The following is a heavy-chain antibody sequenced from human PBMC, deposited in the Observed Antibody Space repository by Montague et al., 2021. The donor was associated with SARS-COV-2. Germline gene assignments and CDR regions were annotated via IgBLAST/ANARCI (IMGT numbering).Heavy chain of an antibody. D-gene: IGHD3-22*01. CDR3: ARGRVEITMIAVVSTWGIYSLDY. J-gene: IGHJ4*02. CDR1: GGSFSAYD. V-gene: IGHV4-34*01. Sequence: SETLSLTCAVYGGSFSAYDWSWIRQSPGKGLEWIGEINHGGSTNYNPSLKSRVTVSVDTSKNQFSLKLSSVTAADTAVYYCARGRVEITMIAVVSTWGIYSLDYWGRGTLVTVSS. CDR2: INHGGST.